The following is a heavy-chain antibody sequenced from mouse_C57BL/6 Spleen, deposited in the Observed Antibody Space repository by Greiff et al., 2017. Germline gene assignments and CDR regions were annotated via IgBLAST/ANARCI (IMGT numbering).Heavy chain of an antibody. CDR2: ISSGGSYT. V-gene: IGHV5-6*01. Sequence: EVMLVESGGDLVKPGGSLKLSCAASGFTFSSYGMSWVRQTPDKRLEWVATISSGGSYTYYPDSVKGRFTISRDNAKNTLYLQMSSLKSEDTDMYYCAGLPFAYWGQGTMVTVSA. CDR1: GFTFSSYG. J-gene: IGHJ3*01. CDR3: AGLPFAY.